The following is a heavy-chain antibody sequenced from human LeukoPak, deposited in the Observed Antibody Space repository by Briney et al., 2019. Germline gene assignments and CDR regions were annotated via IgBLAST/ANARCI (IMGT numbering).Heavy chain of an antibody. CDR3: AKDRGVVPAADYYFDY. J-gene: IGHJ4*02. CDR2: ISYDGSNK. D-gene: IGHD2-2*01. CDR1: GFTFSSYG. V-gene: IGHV3-30*18. Sequence: PGGSLRLSCAASGFTFSSYGMHWVRQRPGKGLEWVAVISYDGSNKYYADSVKGRFTISRDNSKNTLYLQMNSLRAEDTAVYYCAKDRGVVPAADYYFDYWGQGTLVTVSS.